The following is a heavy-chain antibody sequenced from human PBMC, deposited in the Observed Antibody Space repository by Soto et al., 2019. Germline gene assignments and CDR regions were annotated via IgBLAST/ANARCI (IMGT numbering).Heavy chain of an antibody. CDR1: GFTVSSNY. CDR3: ARDLCSSTTCPTYFDY. J-gene: IGHJ4*02. D-gene: IGHD2-2*01. CDR2: IYSGGST. V-gene: IGHV3-53*02. Sequence: EVQLVETGGGLIQPGGSLRLSCAASGFTVSSNYMSWVRQAPGKGLEWVSVIYSGGSTYYADSVKGRFTISRDNYKNTLYLQMNSLRAEDTAVYYCARDLCSSTTCPTYFDYWGQGTLVTVSS.